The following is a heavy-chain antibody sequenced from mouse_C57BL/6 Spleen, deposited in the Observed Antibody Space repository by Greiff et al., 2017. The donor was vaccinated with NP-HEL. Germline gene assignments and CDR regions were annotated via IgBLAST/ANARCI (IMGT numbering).Heavy chain of an antibody. J-gene: IGHJ4*01. CDR1: GFTFSDFY. V-gene: IGHV7-1*01. CDR3: ARGNYYAMDY. CDR2: SRNKANDYTT. Sequence: EVKLMESGGGLVQSGRSLRLSCATSGFTFSDFYMEWVRQAPGKGLEWIAASRNKANDYTTEYSASVKGRFIVSRDTSQSILYLQMNALRAEDTAIYYCARGNYYAMDYWGQGTSVTVSS.